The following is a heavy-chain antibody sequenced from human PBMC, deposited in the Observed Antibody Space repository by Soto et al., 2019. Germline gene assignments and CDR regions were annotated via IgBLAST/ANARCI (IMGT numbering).Heavy chain of an antibody. CDR1: GFTVSSYY. Sequence: EVQLVESGGGLVQPGGSLRLSCAASGFTVSSYYMSWVRQAPGKGLEWVSIIHRGGNTYYADSVMGRFTISRDNSNHMLFLQMNSLRADDTAVYYCARDPGYGLPFLEYLFHRGQGTLVTVSS. J-gene: IGHJ4*02. CDR3: ARDPGYGLPFLEYLFH. V-gene: IGHV3-66*01. D-gene: IGHD3-3*01. CDR2: IHRGGNT.